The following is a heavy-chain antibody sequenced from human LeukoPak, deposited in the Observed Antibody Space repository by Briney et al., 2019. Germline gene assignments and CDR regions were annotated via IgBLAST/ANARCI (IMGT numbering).Heavy chain of an antibody. CDR1: GGSISSYY. CDR3: ARYSYCGGDCYDAFDI. D-gene: IGHD2-21*02. CDR2: IYYSGST. J-gene: IGHJ3*02. Sequence: SSETLSLTCTVSGGSISSYYWSWIRQPPGKGLEWIGYIYYSGSTNYNPSLKSRVTISVDTSKNQFSLKLSSVTAADTAVYYCARYSYCGGDCYDAFDIWGQGTMVTVSS. V-gene: IGHV4-59*01.